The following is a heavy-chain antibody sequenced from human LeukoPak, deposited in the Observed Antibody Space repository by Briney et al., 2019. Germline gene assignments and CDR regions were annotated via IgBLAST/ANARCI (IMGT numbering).Heavy chain of an antibody. Sequence: PGGSLRLSCAASGFTFSSYGMSWVRQAPGKGLEWVSAISGSGGSTYYADSVKGRFTISRDNSKNTLYLQMNSLRAEDTAAFYCAKGPKGYCSGGSCYYSYHYMDVWGKGTTVTISS. V-gene: IGHV3-23*01. CDR2: ISGSGGST. J-gene: IGHJ6*03. CDR1: GFTFSSYG. CDR3: AKGPKGYCSGGSCYYSYHYMDV. D-gene: IGHD2-15*01.